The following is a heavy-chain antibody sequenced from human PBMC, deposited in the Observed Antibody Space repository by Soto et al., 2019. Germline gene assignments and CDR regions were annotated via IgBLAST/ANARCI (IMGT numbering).Heavy chain of an antibody. CDR1: GGSISSYY. CDR3: ARDRSGGSCCPAGRFHFNNWFDP. V-gene: IGHV4-4*07. Sequence: SETLSLTCTVSGGSISSYYWSWIRQPAGKGLEWIGRIYTSGSTNYNPSLKSRVTMSVDTSKNQFSLKLSSVTAADTAVYYCARDRSGGSCCPAGRFHFNNWFDPWGQGTLVSVSS. CDR2: IYTSGST. J-gene: IGHJ5*02. D-gene: IGHD2-15*01.